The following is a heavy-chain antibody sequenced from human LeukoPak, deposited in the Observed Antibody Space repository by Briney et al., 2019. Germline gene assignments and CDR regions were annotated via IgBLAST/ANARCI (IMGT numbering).Heavy chain of an antibody. V-gene: IGHV4-59*08. CDR1: GVSIRSYY. CDR3: ARHSGGYSYDI. J-gene: IGHJ1*01. CDR2: LSYSGSN. Sequence: AETLSLTCAVSGVSIRSYYRSWVRQPPGKGLEWLGYLSYSGSNNYNPSLKSRVTLSLDKSKNQFSLKLSSVTAADTAVYYCARHSGGYSYDIWGQGTLVTVSS. D-gene: IGHD5-18*01.